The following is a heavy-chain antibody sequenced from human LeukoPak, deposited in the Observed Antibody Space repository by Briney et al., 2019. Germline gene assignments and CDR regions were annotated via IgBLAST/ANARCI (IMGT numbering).Heavy chain of an antibody. CDR2: IYTSGST. J-gene: IGHJ6*03. V-gene: IGHV4-4*07. Sequence: PSETLSLTCTVSGGSISSYYWSWIRQPAGKGLEWIGRIYTSGSTNYNPSLKGRVTMSVDTSKNQFSLKLSSVTAADTAVYYCARDAIPTFSGYYYYYYMDVWGKGTAVTVSS. CDR1: GGSISSYY. CDR3: ARDAIPTFSGYYYYYYMDV. D-gene: IGHD2/OR15-2a*01.